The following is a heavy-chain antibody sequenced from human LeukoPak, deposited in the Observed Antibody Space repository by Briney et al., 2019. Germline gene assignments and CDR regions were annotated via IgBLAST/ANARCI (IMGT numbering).Heavy chain of an antibody. Sequence: ASVTVSCTASGYTFTGYYMHWVRQAPGQGLEWMGWINPNSGGTNYAQKFQGRVTMTRDTSISTAYMELSRLRSDDTAVYYCARAVSSSSQYFDYWGQGTLVTVSS. V-gene: IGHV1-2*02. CDR2: INPNSGGT. CDR3: ARAVSSSSQYFDY. J-gene: IGHJ4*02. CDR1: GYTFTGYY. D-gene: IGHD6-6*01.